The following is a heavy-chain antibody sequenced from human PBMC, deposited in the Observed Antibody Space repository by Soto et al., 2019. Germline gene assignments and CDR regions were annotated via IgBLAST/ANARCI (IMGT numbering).Heavy chain of an antibody. CDR1: GFTFSGAA. V-gene: IGHV3-73*01. CDR3: TSHEGGYGSYDLFNGYYYYYMDV. J-gene: IGHJ6*03. CDR2: IRSKANSYAT. D-gene: IGHD5-12*01. Sequence: EVQLVESGGGLVQPGGSLKLSCAASGFTFSGAAIHWVRQASGKGLEWVGRIRSKANSYATVYAASVKGRFTISRDDSKNSAYLHMNSLEIEDTAVYYCTSHEGGYGSYDLFNGYYYYYMDVWGRGTTVTVSS.